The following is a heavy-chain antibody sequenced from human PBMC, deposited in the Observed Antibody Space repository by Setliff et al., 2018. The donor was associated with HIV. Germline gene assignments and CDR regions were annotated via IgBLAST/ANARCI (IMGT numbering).Heavy chain of an antibody. CDR3: ARGRGYCSGGSCQFDY. CDR2: IYHSGST. J-gene: IGHJ4*02. CDR1: GYSISSGYY. D-gene: IGHD2-15*01. V-gene: IGHV4-38-2*02. Sequence: KTSETLSLTCTVSGYSISSGYYWGWIRQPPGKGLEWIGSIYHSGSTYYNPSLKSRVTISVDTSKNQFSLKLSSVTAADTAVYYCARGRGYCSGGSCQFDYWGQGTLVTVSS.